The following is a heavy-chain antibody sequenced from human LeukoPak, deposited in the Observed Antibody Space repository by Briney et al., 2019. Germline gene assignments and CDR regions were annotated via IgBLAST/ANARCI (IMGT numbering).Heavy chain of an antibody. Sequence: PSETLSLTCAVSGGSISSSNRWSWVRQPPGKGLEWIGEIYHSGSTNYNPSLKSRVTILVDKSKNQFSLKLNSVTAADTAVYFCARRAYSAAYWKHFDYWGQGTLVTVSS. V-gene: IGHV4-4*02. CDR2: IYHSGST. D-gene: IGHD1-1*01. CDR1: GGSISSSNR. J-gene: IGHJ4*02. CDR3: ARRAYSAAYWKHFDY.